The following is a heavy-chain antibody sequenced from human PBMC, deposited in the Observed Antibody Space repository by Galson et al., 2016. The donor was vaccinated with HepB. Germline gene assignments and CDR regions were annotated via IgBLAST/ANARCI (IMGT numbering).Heavy chain of an antibody. CDR1: GFTFKKYG. Sequence: SLRLSCAASGFTFKKYGMHWVRQAPGKGLEWVAVVWFDESNKYYADSGKGRFTISRDNSKNTVYLYMNSLRAEDTAVFYCAGYPGGDDGRDVWAKAPRSPSP. CDR3: AGYPGGDDGRDV. V-gene: IGHV3-33*01. D-gene: IGHD3-16*01. J-gene: IGHJ6*02. CDR2: VWFDESNK.